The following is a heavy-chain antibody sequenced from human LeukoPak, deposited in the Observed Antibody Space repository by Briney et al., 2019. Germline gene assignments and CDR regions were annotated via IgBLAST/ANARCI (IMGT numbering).Heavy chain of an antibody. V-gene: IGHV1-8*02. J-gene: IGHJ6*02. D-gene: IGHD3-10*01. CDR1: GYTFTSYD. Sequence: GASVKVSCKASGYTFTSYDINWVRQAPGQGLEWMGWMDPNRGNTGYAHKFQGRVTMARSTSISTAYMELSSLRSEDTAVYYCATLDSYGSGRLIKNYYAMDVWGQGTTVTVSS. CDR3: ATLDSYGSGRLIKNYYAMDV. CDR2: MDPNRGNT.